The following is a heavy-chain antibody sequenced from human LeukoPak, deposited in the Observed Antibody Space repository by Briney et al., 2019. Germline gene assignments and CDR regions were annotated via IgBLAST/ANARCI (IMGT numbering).Heavy chain of an antibody. CDR2: ISGSGGRT. J-gene: IGHJ4*02. V-gene: IGHV3-23*01. CDR1: GFTFSSYG. CDR3: AKDDDWLRFEH. D-gene: IGHD5-12*01. Sequence: GGSLRLSCAASGFTFSSYGMSWVRQAPGKGLEWVSGISGSGGRTYYADSVKGRFTISRDNSNHMLYLQMNSPIAEDTAIYHCAKDDDWLRFEHWGRGTPVSVSS.